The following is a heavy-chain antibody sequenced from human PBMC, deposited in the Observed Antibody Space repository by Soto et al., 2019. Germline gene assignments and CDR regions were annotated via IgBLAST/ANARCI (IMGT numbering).Heavy chain of an antibody. V-gene: IGHV4-39*01. CDR1: GGSISSSSYY. CDR2: IYYSGST. CDR3: ASSYSSGWYYFDY. J-gene: IGHJ4*02. D-gene: IGHD6-19*01. Sequence: SETLSLTCTVSGGSISSSSYYWGWIRQPPGKGLEWIGSIYYSGSTYYNPSLKSRLTISVDTSKNQFSLKLSSGTAADTAVYYCASSYSSGWYYFDYWGQGTLVTVSS.